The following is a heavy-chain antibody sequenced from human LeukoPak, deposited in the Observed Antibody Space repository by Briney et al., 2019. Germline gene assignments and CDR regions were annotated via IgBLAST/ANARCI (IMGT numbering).Heavy chain of an antibody. CDR3: AREGYCSSTSRYTGENWFDP. CDR1: GYTFTSYY. D-gene: IGHD2-2*02. J-gene: IGHJ5*02. V-gene: IGHV1-46*01. Sequence: ASVKVSCKASGYTFTSYYMHWVRQAPGQGLEWMGIINPSGGSTSYAQKFQGRVTMTRDTSTSTVYMELSSLRSEDTAVYYCAREGYCSSTSRYTGENWFDPWGQGTLVTVSS. CDR2: INPSGGST.